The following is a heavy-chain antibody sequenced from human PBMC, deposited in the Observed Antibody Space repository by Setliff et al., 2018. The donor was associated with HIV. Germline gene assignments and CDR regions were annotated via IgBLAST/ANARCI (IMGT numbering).Heavy chain of an antibody. J-gene: IGHJ4*02. CDR1: GITFGNAW. V-gene: IGHV3-66*01. Sequence: GGSLRLSCAVSGITFGNAWMSWVRQAPGKGLEWVSVIYDGGATYYGDSVKGRFTISRDNAKNSLYLQMNSLSVEDTAVYYCVKNLYTEMWGEIFDYWGRGTLVTVSS. CDR3: VKNLYTEMWGEIFDY. CDR2: IYDGGAT. D-gene: IGHD3-16*01.